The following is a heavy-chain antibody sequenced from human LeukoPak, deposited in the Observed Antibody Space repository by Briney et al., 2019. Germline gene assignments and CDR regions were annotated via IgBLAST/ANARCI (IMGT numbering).Heavy chain of an antibody. Sequence: GRSLRLSCAASGFTLSTYGMHWVRQAPGKGLEWVSYISTSSTTTYNADSVKGRFTISRDNAKNSLYLQMNSLRAEDTAVYYCARAGSHRNSGYDYWGQGTLVTVSS. D-gene: IGHD5-12*01. CDR3: ARAGSHRNSGYDY. CDR2: ISTSSTTT. CDR1: GFTLSTYG. J-gene: IGHJ4*02. V-gene: IGHV3-48*04.